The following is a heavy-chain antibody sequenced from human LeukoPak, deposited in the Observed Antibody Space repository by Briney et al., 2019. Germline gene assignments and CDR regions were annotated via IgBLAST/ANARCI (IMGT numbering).Heavy chain of an antibody. CDR3: ARGVADSPEGYCSSTSCRKSGYSGHRPERNAFDI. CDR1: GYTFTSYG. D-gene: IGHD2-2*01. V-gene: IGHV1-46*01. J-gene: IGHJ3*02. Sequence: GASVKVSCKASGYTFTSYGISWVRQAPGQGLEWMGIINPSGGSTSYAQKFQGRVTMTRDTSTSTVYMELSSLRSEDTAVYYCARGVADSPEGYCSSTSCRKSGYSGHRPERNAFDIWGQGTMVTVSS. CDR2: INPSGGST.